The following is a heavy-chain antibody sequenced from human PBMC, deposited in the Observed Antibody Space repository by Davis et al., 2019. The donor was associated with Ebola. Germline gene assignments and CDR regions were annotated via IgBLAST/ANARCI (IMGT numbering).Heavy chain of an antibody. Sequence: PSETLSLTCTVSGGSISSYYWSWIRQPPGKGLEWIGYIYYSGSTNYNPSLKSRVTISVDTSKNQFSLKLSSVTAADTAVYYCARVPTGFSWFDPWGQGTLVTVSS. V-gene: IGHV4-59*01. CDR2: IYYSGST. J-gene: IGHJ5*02. D-gene: IGHD4-17*01. CDR3: ARVPTGFSWFDP. CDR1: GGSISSYY.